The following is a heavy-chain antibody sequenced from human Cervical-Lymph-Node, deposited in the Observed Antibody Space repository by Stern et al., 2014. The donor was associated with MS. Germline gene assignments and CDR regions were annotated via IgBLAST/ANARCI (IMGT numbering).Heavy chain of an antibody. J-gene: IGHJ4*02. CDR3: ARDAKTYYYGSGSHNDY. CDR2: ISSTSSYI. D-gene: IGHD3-10*01. Sequence: EEQLVESGGGLVKPGGSLRLSCAASGFTFSSYSMNWVRQAPGKGLEWVSSISSTSSYIYYADSVKGRFTISRDNAKNSLYLQMNSLRAEDTAVYYCARDAKTYYYGSGSHNDYWGQGTLVTVSS. V-gene: IGHV3-21*01. CDR1: GFTFSSYS.